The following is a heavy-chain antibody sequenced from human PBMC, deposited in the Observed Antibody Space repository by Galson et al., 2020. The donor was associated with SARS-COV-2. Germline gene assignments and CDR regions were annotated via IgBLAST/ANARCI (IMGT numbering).Heavy chain of an antibody. CDR2: IRHGGST. CDR1: GLNFSSHD. J-gene: IGHJ3*02. D-gene: IGHD3-22*01. CDR3: ARDYDSGGKGACDI. Sequence: EGSVKLSWAASGLNFSSHDMRWVRQLTGKGLEWISGIRHGGSTYYKDSVKGRFTISRDTAKNSLHLQMNSLTAGDTAVYYCARDYDSGGKGACDIWRRGTIVTVCS. V-gene: IGHV3-13*04.